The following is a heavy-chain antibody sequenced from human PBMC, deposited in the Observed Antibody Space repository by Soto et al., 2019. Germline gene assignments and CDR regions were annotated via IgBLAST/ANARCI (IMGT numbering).Heavy chain of an antibody. CDR2: MYFGGSF. J-gene: IGHJ5*02. Sequence: QMQLQASGPGLVKPSETLSLTCNVSGASVSNGYWSWIRQPPGKALEWIGFMYFGGSFNYNPSLTSRATISVETSKNQFSMKLTSVTASDTAVYYCARSYYDSTGLAVDPWGQGTRVTVSS. V-gene: IGHV4-59*02. CDR1: GASVSNGY. D-gene: IGHD3-22*01. CDR3: ARSYYDSTGLAVDP.